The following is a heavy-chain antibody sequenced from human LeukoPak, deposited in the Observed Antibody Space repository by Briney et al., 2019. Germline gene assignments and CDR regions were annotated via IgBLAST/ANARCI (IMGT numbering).Heavy chain of an antibody. J-gene: IGHJ4*02. Sequence: PGRSLRLSCAASGFTFINYGMHWVRQAPGKGLEWVAVISYGGTNKYYADSVKGRFTISRDNSKNTLYLQMNSLKTDDTAVYYCASYGDCQYFDYWGQGTPVTVSS. V-gene: IGHV3-30*03. CDR1: GFTFINYG. CDR2: ISYGGTNK. D-gene: IGHD4-17*01. CDR3: ASYGDCQYFDY.